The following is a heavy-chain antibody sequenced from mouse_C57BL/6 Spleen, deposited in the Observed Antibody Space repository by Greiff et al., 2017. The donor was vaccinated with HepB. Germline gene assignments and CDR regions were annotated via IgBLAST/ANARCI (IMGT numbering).Heavy chain of an antibody. CDR3: ARSYDYDVGYAMDY. CDR1: GFTFSDYG. J-gene: IGHJ4*01. D-gene: IGHD2-4*01. V-gene: IGHV5-17*01. Sequence: EVMLVESGGGLVKPGGSLKLSCAASGFTFSDYGMHWVRQAPEKGLEWVAYISSGSSTIYYADTVKGRFTISRDNAKNTLFLQMTSLRSEDTAMYYCARSYDYDVGYAMDYWGQGTSVTVSS. CDR2: ISSGSSTI.